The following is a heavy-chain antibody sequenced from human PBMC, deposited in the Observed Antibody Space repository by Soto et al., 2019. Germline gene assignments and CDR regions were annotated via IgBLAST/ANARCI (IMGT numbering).Heavy chain of an antibody. V-gene: IGHV1-46*03. D-gene: IGHD3-10*02. J-gene: IGHJ4*02. CDR2: ISPSGDAT. CDR3: VRRMLPGYYFDY. Sequence: ASVKLSCKASGDSITNYFMHWVRQAPGQGLEWMGMISPSGDATAYTQKFQGRVTMTRDTATGTVYMELSSLRSEDTAVYYCVRRMLPGYYFDYWGQGTLVTVSS. CDR1: GDSITNYF.